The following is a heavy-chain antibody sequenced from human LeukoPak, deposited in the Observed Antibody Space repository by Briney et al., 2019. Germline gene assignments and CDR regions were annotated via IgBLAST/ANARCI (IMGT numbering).Heavy chain of an antibody. CDR2: ISGSGGST. V-gene: IGHV3-23*01. Sequence: PGGSLRLSCAASGFTPSSYAMSWVRQAPGKGLEWVSAISGSGGSTYYADSVKGRFTISRDNAKNSLYLQMNSLRAEDTAVYYCARVPGEAAANYWGQGTLVTVSS. D-gene: IGHD6-13*01. CDR1: GFTPSSYA. J-gene: IGHJ4*02. CDR3: ARVPGEAAANY.